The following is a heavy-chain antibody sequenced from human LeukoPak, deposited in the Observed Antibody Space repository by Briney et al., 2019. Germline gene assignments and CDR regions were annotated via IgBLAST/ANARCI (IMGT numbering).Heavy chain of an antibody. J-gene: IGHJ4*02. CDR3: ARDVVVPATPFDY. D-gene: IGHD2-2*01. CDR1: GGTFSSYA. CDR2: IIPIFGTA. Sequence: SVKVSYKASGGTFSSYAISWVRQAPGQGLEWMGRIIPIFGTANYAQKFQGRVTITTDESTSTAYMELSSLRSEDTAVYYCARDVVVPATPFDYWGQGTLVTVSS. V-gene: IGHV1-69*05.